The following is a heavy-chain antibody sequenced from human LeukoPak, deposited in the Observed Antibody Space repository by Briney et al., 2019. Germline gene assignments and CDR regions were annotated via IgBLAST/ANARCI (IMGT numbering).Heavy chain of an antibody. Sequence: SGGFLRLSCAASGFTFSSSWMSWVRQAPGKGLEWVANTNQVGSEEYYVDSVKGRFTISRDNAKNSLYLQMNSLRAEDTAVYYCARGRYCSGGTCYGANCFDPWGQGTLVTVSS. CDR3: ARGRYCSGGTCYGANCFDP. J-gene: IGHJ5*02. CDR2: TNQVGSEE. D-gene: IGHD2-15*01. CDR1: GFTFSSSW. V-gene: IGHV3-7*01.